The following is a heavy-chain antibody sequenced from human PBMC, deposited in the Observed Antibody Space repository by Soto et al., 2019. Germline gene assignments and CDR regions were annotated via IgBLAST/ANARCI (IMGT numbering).Heavy chain of an antibody. J-gene: IGHJ6*02. Sequence: QVQLVESGGGVVQPGRSLRLSCAASGFTFSSYAMHWVRQAPGKGLEWVAVISYDGSNKYYADSVKGRFTISRDNSKNTLYLQMNSLRAEDMAVYYCAREPRTFYCYGMDVWGQGTTVTVSS. V-gene: IGHV3-30-3*01. CDR3: AREPRTFYCYGMDV. CDR1: GFTFSSYA. CDR2: ISYDGSNK.